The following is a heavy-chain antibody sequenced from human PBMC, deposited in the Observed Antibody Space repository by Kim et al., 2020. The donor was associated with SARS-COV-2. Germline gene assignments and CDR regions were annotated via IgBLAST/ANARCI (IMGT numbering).Heavy chain of an antibody. D-gene: IGHD5-12*01. Sequence: SGTLSLTCAVYGGSFSGYYWSWIRQPPGKGLEWIGEINHSGSTNYNPSLKSRVTISVDTSKNQFSLKLSSVTAADTAVYYCARREEWLRSYRDYWGQGTLLTVSS. V-gene: IGHV4-34*01. CDR3: ARREEWLRSYRDY. CDR2: INHSGST. CDR1: GGSFSGYY. J-gene: IGHJ4*02.